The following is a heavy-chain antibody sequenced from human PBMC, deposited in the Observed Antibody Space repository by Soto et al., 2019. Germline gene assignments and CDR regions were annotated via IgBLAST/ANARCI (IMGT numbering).Heavy chain of an antibody. CDR1: GGSISSSSYY. CDR3: ARDSGMTDFHRFDY. V-gene: IGHV4-39*07. Sequence: PSETLSLTCTVSGGSISSSSYYWGWIRQPPGKGLEWIGSIYHSGSTYYNPSLKSRVIISVDTSKNQFSLKLSSVTAADTAVYYCARDSGMTDFHRFDYWGQGALVTVSS. J-gene: IGHJ4*02. CDR2: IYHSGST. D-gene: IGHD2-15*01.